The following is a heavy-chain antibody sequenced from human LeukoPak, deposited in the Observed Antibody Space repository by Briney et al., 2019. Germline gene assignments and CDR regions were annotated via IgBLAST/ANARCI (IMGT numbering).Heavy chain of an antibody. CDR3: AKDFLAGSWYYFDY. Sequence: GGSLRLSCAASGFTFSSYGMHWVRQAPGKGLEWVADIWYDGSNKYYADSVKGRFTISRDNSKNTLYLQMNSLRAEDTAVYYCAKDFLAGSWYYFDYWGQGTLVTVSS. V-gene: IGHV3-33*06. J-gene: IGHJ4*02. CDR2: IWYDGSNK. CDR1: GFTFSSYG. D-gene: IGHD6-13*01.